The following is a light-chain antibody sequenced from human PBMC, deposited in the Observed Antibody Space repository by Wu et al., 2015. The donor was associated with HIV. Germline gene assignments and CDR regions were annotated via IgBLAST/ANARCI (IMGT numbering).Light chain of an antibody. J-gene: IGKJ1*01. Sequence: SCRASALCRAATWTWYQQKPGQSPSLLVFDAASRASGVPDRFRGSASATNSHFSLTISRLEAEDSALYYCQQYANSPWTFGQGT. V-gene: IGKV3-20*01. CDR3: QQYANSPWT. CDR1: ALCRAAT. CDR2: DAA.